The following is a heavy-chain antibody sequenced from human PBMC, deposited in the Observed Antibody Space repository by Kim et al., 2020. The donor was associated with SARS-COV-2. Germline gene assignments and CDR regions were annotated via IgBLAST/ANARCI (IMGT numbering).Heavy chain of an antibody. D-gene: IGHD5-12*01. CDR2: ISSSSSYI. J-gene: IGHJ5*02. CDR1: GFTFSSYS. V-gene: IGHV3-21*01. CDR3: ARFIAYSGYDWNWFDP. Sequence: GGSLRLSCAASGFTFSSYSMNWVRQAPGKGLEWVSSISSSSSYIYYADSVKGRFTISRDNAKNSLYLQMNSLRAEDTAVYYCARFIAYSGYDWNWFDPWGQGTLVTVSS.